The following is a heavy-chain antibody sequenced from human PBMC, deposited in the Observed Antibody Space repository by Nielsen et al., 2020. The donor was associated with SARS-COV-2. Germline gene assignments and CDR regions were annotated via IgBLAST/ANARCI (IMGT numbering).Heavy chain of an antibody. J-gene: IGHJ4*02. V-gene: IGHV3-9*01. D-gene: IGHD3-10*01. CDR3: AKDYYGSGSYMDY. CDR1: GFTFDDYA. CDR2: ISWNSGSI. Sequence: GGSLRLSCAASGFTFDDYAMHWVRQAPGKGLEWVSGISWNSGSIGYADSVKGRFTISRDNAKNSLYLQMNSLRAEDTALYYCAKDYYGSGSYMDYWGQGTLVTSPQ.